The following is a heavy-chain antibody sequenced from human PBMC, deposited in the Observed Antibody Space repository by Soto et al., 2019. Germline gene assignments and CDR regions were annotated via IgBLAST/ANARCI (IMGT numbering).Heavy chain of an antibody. V-gene: IGHV4-34*01. CDR3: ARGSRRSSGRRGGFDY. CDR2: INHSGST. CDR1: GGSFSGYY. Sequence: QVQLQQWGAGLLKPSETLSLTCAVYGGSFSGYYWSWIRQPPGKGLEWIGEINHSGSTNYNPSLKSRFDISVDTSKNQFSLKLSSVTAADTAVYYCARGSRRSSGRRGGFDYWGQGTLVTVSS. J-gene: IGHJ4*02. D-gene: IGHD6-19*01.